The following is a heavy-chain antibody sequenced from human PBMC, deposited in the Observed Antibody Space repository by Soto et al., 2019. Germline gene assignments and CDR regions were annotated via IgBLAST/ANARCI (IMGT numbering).Heavy chain of an antibody. V-gene: IGHV3-66*01. J-gene: IGHJ3*02. CDR1: GFTASSNY. D-gene: IGHD5-12*01. CDR2: IYSGGST. Sequence: EVQLVESGGGLVQPGGSLRLSCAASGFTASSNYMSWVRQAPGKGLEWVSVIYSGGSTYYADSVKGRFTISRDNSKNTLYLQMNSLRAEDTAVYYCARGYSGYDWDDAFDIWGQGTMVTVSS. CDR3: ARGYSGYDWDDAFDI.